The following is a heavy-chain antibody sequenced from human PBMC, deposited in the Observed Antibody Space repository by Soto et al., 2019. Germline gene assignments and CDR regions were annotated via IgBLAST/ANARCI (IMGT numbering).Heavy chain of an antibody. CDR3: ANGGNYDFWSGYFSPYKYYGMDV. Sequence: GGSLRLSCAASGFTFSSYAMSWVRQAPGKGLEWVSAISGSGGSTYYADSVKGRFTISRDNSKNTLYLQMNSLRAEDTAVYYCANGGNYDFWSGYFSPYKYYGMDVWGRGTTVTVSS. CDR2: ISGSGGST. V-gene: IGHV3-23*01. J-gene: IGHJ6*02. CDR1: GFTFSSYA. D-gene: IGHD3-3*01.